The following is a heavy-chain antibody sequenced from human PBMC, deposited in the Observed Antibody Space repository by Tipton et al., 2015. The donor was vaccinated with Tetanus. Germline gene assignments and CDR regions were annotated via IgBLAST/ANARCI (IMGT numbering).Heavy chain of an antibody. Sequence: SLRLSCAASGFTVSSNYMSWVRQAPGKGLEWVSVIYSGGNTYYADSVKGRFTISRDYSKNTLYLQMNSLRAEDTAVYYCARDRGGAGGDYAKFGYWGQGTLVTVSS. J-gene: IGHJ4*02. CDR1: GFTVSSNY. CDR3: ARDRGGAGGDYAKFGY. V-gene: IGHV3-53*01. D-gene: IGHD4-17*01. CDR2: IYSGGNT.